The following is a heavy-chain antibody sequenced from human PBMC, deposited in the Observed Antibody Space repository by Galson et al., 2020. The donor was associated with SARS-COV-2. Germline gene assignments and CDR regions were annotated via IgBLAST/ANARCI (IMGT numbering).Heavy chain of an antibody. J-gene: IGHJ6*02. V-gene: IGHV3-11*01. CDR2: ISSSGSTI. D-gene: IGHD6-19*01. CDR3: ARDIIAVAGTQSNYYYYGMDV. Sequence: GESLKISCAASGFTFSDYYMSWIRQAPGKGLEWVSYISSSGSTIYYADSVKGRFTISRDNAKNSLYLQMNSLRAEDTAVYYCARDIIAVAGTQSNYYYYGMDVWGQGTTVTVSS. CDR1: GFTFSDYY.